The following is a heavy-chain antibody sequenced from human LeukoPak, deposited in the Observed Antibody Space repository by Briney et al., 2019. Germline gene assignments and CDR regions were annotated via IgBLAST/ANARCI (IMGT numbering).Heavy chain of an antibody. CDR1: GFTFNNYG. Sequence: GGSLRLSCAASGFTFNNYGIHWVRQAPGKGLEWVAVISYDGTNQYYADSVKGRFTLSRDNSKNTLYLQMNSLRAEDTAVYYCVKVAGGSGSRNPFDYWGQGTLVTVSS. D-gene: IGHD6-25*01. V-gene: IGHV3-30*18. CDR3: VKVAGGSGSRNPFDY. J-gene: IGHJ4*02. CDR2: ISYDGTNQ.